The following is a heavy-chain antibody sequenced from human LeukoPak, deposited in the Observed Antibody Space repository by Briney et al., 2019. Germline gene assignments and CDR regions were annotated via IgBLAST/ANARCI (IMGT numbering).Heavy chain of an antibody. CDR3: ARDFQRSVYYDFWSGYHEPIFDY. J-gene: IGHJ4*02. CDR1: GFTFSSYS. V-gene: IGHV3-48*01. Sequence: GGSLRLSCAASGFTFSSYSMNWVRQAPGKGLEWVSYISSSSSTIYYADSVKGRFTISRDNAKNSLYLQMNSLRAEDTAVYYCARDFQRSVYYDFWSGYHEPIFDYWGQGTLVTVSS. CDR2: ISSSSSTI. D-gene: IGHD3-3*01.